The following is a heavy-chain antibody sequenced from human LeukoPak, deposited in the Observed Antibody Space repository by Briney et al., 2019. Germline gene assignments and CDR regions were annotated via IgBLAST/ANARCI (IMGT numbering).Heavy chain of an antibody. CDR3: AKAGVWLPAV. D-gene: IGHD3-9*01. V-gene: IGHV4-4*02. CDR1: GRSFSSDNL. J-gene: IGHJ4*02. Sequence: SETLSLLCAVCGRSFSSDNLWSWVRPTPGEGLEWIGEIHHSGNTNYSPSLQSRVTISLDKSRNQFSLKLNSVTAADTAVYYCAKAGVWLPAVWGQGTLVTVSS. CDR2: IHHSGNT.